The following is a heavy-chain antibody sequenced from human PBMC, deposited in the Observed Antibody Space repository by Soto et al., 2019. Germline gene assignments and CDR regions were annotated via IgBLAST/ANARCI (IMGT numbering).Heavy chain of an antibody. D-gene: IGHD1-26*01. Sequence: VQLVESGGGLVQPGGSLRLSCAASGFTFSDHYMDWVRQAPGKGLEWVGRTGNKANSYTTGYAASVKGRFTISRDDSKNSLYLQMNSLKTEDTAVYYCARLSGNYYPDYWGQGTLVTVSS. CDR2: TGNKANSYTT. J-gene: IGHJ4*02. CDR3: ARLSGNYYPDY. V-gene: IGHV3-72*01. CDR1: GFTFSDHY.